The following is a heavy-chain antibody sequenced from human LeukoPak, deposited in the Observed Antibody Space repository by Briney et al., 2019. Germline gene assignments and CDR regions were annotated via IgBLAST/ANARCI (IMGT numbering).Heavy chain of an antibody. CDR3: ARTTIEYSSSSGWFDP. J-gene: IGHJ5*02. CDR1: GYTFTSYA. D-gene: IGHD6-6*01. Sequence: ASVKVSCKASGYTFTSYAMHWVRQAPGHRLEWMGWINAGNGNTKYSQKFQGRVTITRDTSASTAYMELSSLRSEDTAVYYCARTTIEYSSSSGWFDPWGQGTLVTVSS. CDR2: INAGNGNT. V-gene: IGHV1-3*01.